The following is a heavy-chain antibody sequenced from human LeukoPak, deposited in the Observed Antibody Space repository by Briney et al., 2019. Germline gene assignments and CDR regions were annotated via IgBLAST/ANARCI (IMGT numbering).Heavy chain of an antibody. CDR3: ASGPRQYNNGDY. J-gene: IGHJ4*02. CDR1: GGSFSGYY. CDR2: INHSGST. D-gene: IGHD1-1*01. Sequence: SETLSLTCAVYGGSFSGYYWSWIRQPPGKGLEWIGEINHSGSTNYNPSLKSRVTISVDTSKNQFSLKLSSVTAADTAVYYCASGPRQYNNGDYWGQGTLVTVSS. V-gene: IGHV4-34*01.